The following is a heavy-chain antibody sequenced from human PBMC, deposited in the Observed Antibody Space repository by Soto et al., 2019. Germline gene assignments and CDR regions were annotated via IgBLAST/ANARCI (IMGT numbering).Heavy chain of an antibody. CDR1: GFTFSSYG. Sequence: PGGSLRLSCAASGFTFSSYGMHWVRQAPGKGLEWVAVISYDGSNKYYADSVKGRFTISRDNSKNTLYLQMNSLRAEDTAVYYCVNEGWELREQAYYFDYCGQGHLVSVSS. J-gene: IGHJ4*02. CDR3: VNEGWELREQAYYFDY. CDR2: ISYDGSNK. V-gene: IGHV3-30*18. D-gene: IGHD1-7*01.